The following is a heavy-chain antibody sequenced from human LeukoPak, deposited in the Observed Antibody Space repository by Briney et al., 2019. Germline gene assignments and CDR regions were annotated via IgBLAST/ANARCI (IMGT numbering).Heavy chain of an antibody. CDR3: ARQLRGYTLGY. V-gene: IGHV5-51*01. Sequence: GESLKISSKGSGYSFTSYWIGWVSQMPGKGLEWIGIIYPGDSDTRYSPSFQGQVTISADKSISTAYLQWSSLKASDTAMYYCARQLRGYTLGYWGQGTLVTVSS. J-gene: IGHJ4*02. CDR2: IYPGDSDT. D-gene: IGHD6-13*01. CDR1: GYSFTSYW.